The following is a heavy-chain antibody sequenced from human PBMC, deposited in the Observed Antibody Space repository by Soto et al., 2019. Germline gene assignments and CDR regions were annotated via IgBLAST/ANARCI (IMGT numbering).Heavy chain of an antibody. D-gene: IGHD2-8*01. CDR1: GYSFAGFY. CDR2: INPHAGGA. J-gene: IGHJ3*01. CDR3: ARARLRTPNGVDSFDV. Sequence: ASVNVPCKASGYSFAGFYIYWLRQAPGQGLEWMGSINPHAGGARYVQQFRDRLAISTDTPKETAYMELRSLTSDDTAIYYCARARLRTPNGVDSFDVWGQGTSVTVSS. V-gene: IGHV1-2*02.